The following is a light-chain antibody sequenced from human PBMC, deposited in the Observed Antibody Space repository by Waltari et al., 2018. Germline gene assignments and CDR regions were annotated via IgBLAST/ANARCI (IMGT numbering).Light chain of an antibody. CDR3: QQAYSFPLT. Sequence: DIQMTQSPYSLSASVGDRVTITCRASQGISSFLAWYQQKPGKAPELLIYAASSFQSGVPSRFSGSGSGTDFTLTISSLQPEDFATYYCQQAYSFPLTFGGGTKVEIK. CDR1: QGISSF. CDR2: AAS. J-gene: IGKJ4*01. V-gene: IGKV1-12*01.